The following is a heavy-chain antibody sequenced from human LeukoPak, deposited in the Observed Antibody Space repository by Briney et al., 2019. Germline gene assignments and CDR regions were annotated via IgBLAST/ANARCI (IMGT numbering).Heavy chain of an antibody. J-gene: IGHJ5*02. CDR3: ARVRDIVVVPAAPEGWFDP. D-gene: IGHD2-2*01. V-gene: IGHV1-69*13. CDR1: GYTFTSYA. CDR2: IIPIFGTA. Sequence: GASVKVSCKASGYTFTSYAISWVRQAPGQGLEWMGGIIPIFGTANYAQKFQGRVTITADESTSTAYMGLSSLRSEDTAVYYCARVRDIVVVPAAPEGWFDPWGQGTLVTVSS.